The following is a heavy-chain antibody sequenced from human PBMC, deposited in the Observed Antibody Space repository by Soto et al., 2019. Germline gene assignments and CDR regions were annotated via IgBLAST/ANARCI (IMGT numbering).Heavy chain of an antibody. D-gene: IGHD6-13*01. Sequence: SETLSLTCTVSGGSISSYYWSWIRQPPGKGLEWIGYIYYSGSTNYNPSLKSRVTISVDTSKNQFSLKLSSVTAADTAVYYCARTTAAGVDYWGQGTLVTVSS. CDR1: GGSISSYY. CDR2: IYYSGST. V-gene: IGHV4-59*01. J-gene: IGHJ4*02. CDR3: ARTTAAGVDY.